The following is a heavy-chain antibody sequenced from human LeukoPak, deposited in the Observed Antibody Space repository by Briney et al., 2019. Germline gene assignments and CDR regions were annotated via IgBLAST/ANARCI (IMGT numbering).Heavy chain of an antibody. V-gene: IGHV4-59*01. D-gene: IGHD3-22*01. CDR3: AGLGASGNGYLSWFDP. CDR2: IYYSGNS. Sequence: SEPLSLTCTVSGGSISTYYWSWIRQPPGKGLEWIGYIYYSGNSNYNPSLKSRVTISVDTSKNQFSLKLSSVTAADTAVYYCAGLGASGNGYLSWFDPWGQGTLVTVSS. CDR1: GGSISTYY. J-gene: IGHJ5*02.